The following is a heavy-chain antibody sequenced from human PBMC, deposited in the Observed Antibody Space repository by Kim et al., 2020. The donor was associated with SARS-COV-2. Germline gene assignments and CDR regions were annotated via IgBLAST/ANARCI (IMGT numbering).Heavy chain of an antibody. CDR3: ARYPHGYNYYYYYGMDV. CDR2: ISSSSSTI. D-gene: IGHD5-12*01. V-gene: IGHV3-48*02. J-gene: IGHJ6*02. Sequence: GGSLRLSCAASGFTFSSYSMNWVRQAPGKGLEWVSYISSSSSTIYYADSVKGRFTISRDNAKNSLYLQMNSLRDEDTAVYYCARYPHGYNYYYYYGMDVWGQGTTVTVSS. CDR1: GFTFSSYS.